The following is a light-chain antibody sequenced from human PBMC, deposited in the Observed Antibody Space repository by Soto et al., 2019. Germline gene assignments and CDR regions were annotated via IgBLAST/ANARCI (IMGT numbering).Light chain of an antibody. CDR1: SGHSSYI. J-gene: IGLJ3*02. CDR2: LEGSGSY. Sequence: QLVLTQSSSASASLGSSVKLTCTLSSGHSSYIIAWHQQQPGKAPRYLMKLEGSGSYNKGSGVPDRFSGSSSGADRYLTISNLQFEDEADYYCETWDSNIHWVFGVGTKLTVL. V-gene: IGLV4-60*02. CDR3: ETWDSNIHWV.